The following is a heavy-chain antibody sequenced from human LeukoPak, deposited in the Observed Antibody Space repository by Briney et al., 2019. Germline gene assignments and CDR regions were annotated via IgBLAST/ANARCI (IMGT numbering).Heavy chain of an antibody. J-gene: IGHJ4*02. CDR1: RYTFTGYY. CDR2: INPNSGGT. CDR3: ARDSIAVAGVSDY. D-gene: IGHD6-19*01. Sequence: ASVKVSCKASRYTFTGYYMHWVRQAPGQGLEWMGWINPNSGGTNYAQKFQGRVTMTRDTSISTAYMELSRLRSDDTAVYYCARDSIAVAGVSDYWGQGTLVTVSS. V-gene: IGHV1-2*02.